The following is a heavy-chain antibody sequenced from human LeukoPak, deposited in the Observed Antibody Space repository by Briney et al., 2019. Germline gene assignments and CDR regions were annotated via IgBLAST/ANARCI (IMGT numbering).Heavy chain of an antibody. D-gene: IGHD4-23*01. Sequence: SETLSLTCTVSGGSISSYYWSWIRQPPGKGLEWIGYIYYSGSTNYNPSLKSRVTISVDTSKNQFSLNLRSVTAADTAVYYCARGGGNGGGWVGHYYYMDVWGKGTTVTVSS. CDR2: IYYSGST. CDR1: GGSISSYY. V-gene: IGHV4-59*08. J-gene: IGHJ6*03. CDR3: ARGGGNGGGWVGHYYYMDV.